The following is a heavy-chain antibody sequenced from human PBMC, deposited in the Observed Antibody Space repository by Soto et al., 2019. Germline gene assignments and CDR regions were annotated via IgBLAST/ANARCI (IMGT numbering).Heavy chain of an antibody. CDR2: ISYDGSNK. J-gene: IGHJ5*02. V-gene: IGHV3-30*18. D-gene: IGHD1-26*01. Sequence: QVQLVESGGGVVQPGRSLRLYYAASGFTFSSYGMHWVRQAPGKGLEWVAVISYDGSNKYYADSVKGRFTISRDNSKNTLYLQMNSLRAEDTAVYYCAKPVGATTHWFDPWGQGTLVTVSS. CDR1: GFTFSSYG. CDR3: AKPVGATTHWFDP.